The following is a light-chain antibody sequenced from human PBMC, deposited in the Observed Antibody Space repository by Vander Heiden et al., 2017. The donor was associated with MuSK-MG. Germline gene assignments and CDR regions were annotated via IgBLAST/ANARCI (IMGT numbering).Light chain of an antibody. CDR3: QRYDNLVYT. Sequence: DIQMTQSPSSLSASVGDRVTITCQASQDISNYLNWYQQNPGKAPKLLIYDASNLETAVPSTFTGTGSGTDFTFSISSLQPEDIATYYSQRYDNLVYTFGQGTKLEIK. CDR1: QDISNY. CDR2: DAS. J-gene: IGKJ2*01. V-gene: IGKV1-33*01.